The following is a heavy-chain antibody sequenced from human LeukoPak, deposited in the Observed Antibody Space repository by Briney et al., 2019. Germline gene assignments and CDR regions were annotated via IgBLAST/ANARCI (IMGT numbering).Heavy chain of an antibody. D-gene: IGHD3-22*01. V-gene: IGHV4-31*03. CDR1: GGSISSGGYY. CDR2: IYYSGST. J-gene: IGHJ3*02. Sequence: TLSLTCTVSGGSISSGGYYWSWIRQHPGKGLEWIGYIYYSGSTYYNPSLKSRVTISVDTSKNQFSLKLSSVTAADTAVYYCARDLDDYYDSSGYSDAFDIWGQGTMVTVSS. CDR3: ARDLDDYYDSSGYSDAFDI.